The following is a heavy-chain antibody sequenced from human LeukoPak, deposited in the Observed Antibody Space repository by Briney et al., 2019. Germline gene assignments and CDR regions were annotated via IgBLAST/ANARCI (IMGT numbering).Heavy chain of an antibody. CDR2: ISNSGST. V-gene: IGHV4-59*01. CDR3: VRLQPNTGEWAFDI. D-gene: IGHD1-1*01. CDR1: GGSISSYY. Sequence: PSETLSLTCTVSGGSISSYYWSWIRQPPGEGQERIGYISNSGSTNYNPSLKSRVTISVDTSKNQLSLKLSYVTAADTAVYHCVRLQPNTGEWAFDIWGQGTMVSVSS. J-gene: IGHJ3*02.